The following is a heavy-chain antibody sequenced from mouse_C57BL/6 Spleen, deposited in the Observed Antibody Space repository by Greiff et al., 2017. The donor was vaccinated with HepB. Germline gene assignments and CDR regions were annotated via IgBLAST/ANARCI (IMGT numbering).Heavy chain of an antibody. Sequence: QVQLQQPGAELVKPGASVKLSCKASGYTFTSYWMHWVKQRPGQGLEWIGMIHPNSGSTNYNEKLKSKATLTVDKSSSTAYMQLSSLTSEDSAVYYCARDYGSSYIFDYWGQGTTLTVSS. CDR2: IHPNSGST. J-gene: IGHJ2*01. D-gene: IGHD1-1*01. CDR3: ARDYGSSYIFDY. V-gene: IGHV1-64*01. CDR1: GYTFTSYW.